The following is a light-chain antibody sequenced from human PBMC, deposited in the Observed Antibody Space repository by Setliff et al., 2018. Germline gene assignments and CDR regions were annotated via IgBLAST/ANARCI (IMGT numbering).Light chain of an antibody. J-gene: IGLJ1*01. V-gene: IGLV2-14*01. Sequence: QSALTQPASVSGSPGQSITISCTGTSGDVGGYDYVSWYQQHPGKAPKLMIYDVSNRPSGVSDRFSGSKSGNTASLTISGLQAEDEADYYCCSYTGTSTPYVFGTGTKVTVL. CDR1: SGDVGGYDY. CDR3: CSYTGTSTPYV. CDR2: DVS.